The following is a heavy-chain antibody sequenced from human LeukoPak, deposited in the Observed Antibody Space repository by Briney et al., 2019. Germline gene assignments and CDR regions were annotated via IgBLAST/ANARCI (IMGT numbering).Heavy chain of an antibody. Sequence: GGSLRLSCAASGFTFDDYAMHWVRQAPGKGLEWVSGISWNSGSIGYADSVKGRFTISRDNAKNSLYLQMNSLRAEDTALYYCARRDIVVVPAAIFGAFDIWGQGTMVTVSS. CDR1: GFTFDDYA. CDR2: ISWNSGSI. CDR3: ARRDIVVVPAAIFGAFDI. D-gene: IGHD2-2*02. J-gene: IGHJ3*02. V-gene: IGHV3-9*01.